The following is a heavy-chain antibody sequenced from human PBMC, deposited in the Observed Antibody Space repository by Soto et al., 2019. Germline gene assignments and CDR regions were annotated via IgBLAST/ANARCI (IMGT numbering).Heavy chain of an antibody. Sequence: PGGSLRLSCAASGFIFSDYGMHWVRQAPGTGLEWVAVISYDGSDKYYADSVKGRFTISRDNSKNRLYLQMNSLRAEDTAVYYCAAMERLFDYWGQGTLVTVSS. D-gene: IGHD3-3*01. CDR2: ISYDGSDK. CDR1: GFIFSDYG. V-gene: IGHV3-30*03. CDR3: AAMERLFDY. J-gene: IGHJ4*02.